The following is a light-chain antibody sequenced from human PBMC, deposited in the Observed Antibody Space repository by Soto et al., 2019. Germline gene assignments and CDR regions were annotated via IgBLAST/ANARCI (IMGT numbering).Light chain of an antibody. CDR3: NSYTIRRSWV. CDR1: SSDVGAFNY. J-gene: IGLJ3*02. CDR2: DVS. V-gene: IGLV2-14*03. Sequence: QSALTQPASVSGSPGQAITISCSGTSSDVGAFNYVSWYQQHPGKAPKLMIYDVSNRPSGVSNRFSGSKSGNTASLTISGLRAEDEADYYCNSYTIRRSWVFGGGTKLTVL.